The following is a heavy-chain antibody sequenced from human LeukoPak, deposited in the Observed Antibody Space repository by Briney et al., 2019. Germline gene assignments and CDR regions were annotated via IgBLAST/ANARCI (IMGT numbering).Heavy chain of an antibody. CDR3: AKVPTAITTIVVVPRLDH. CDR1: GFTFSSYG. Sequence: GGSLRLSCAASGFTFSSYGMSWVRQAPGKGLEWVSGISGSGGSTYYADSVKGRFTISRDNSKNTLYLQMNSLRVEDTALYYCAKVPTAITTIVVVPRLDHWGQGTLVTVSS. J-gene: IGHJ4*02. D-gene: IGHD3-22*01. V-gene: IGHV3-23*01. CDR2: ISGSGGST.